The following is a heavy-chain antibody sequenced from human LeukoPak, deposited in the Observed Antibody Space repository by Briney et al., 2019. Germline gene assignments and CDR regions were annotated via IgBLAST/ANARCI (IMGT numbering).Heavy chain of an antibody. D-gene: IGHD3-22*01. V-gene: IGHV4-30-4*01. J-gene: IGHJ3*02. CDR3: ARDSLYDSTGYDAFDI. CDR2: LHYSGYT. CDR1: GGSISNGDFY. Sequence: SQTLSLTCTVSGGSISNGDFYWTWIRQPPGKGLEWIGYLHYSGYTYHNPSLKSRITTSIDTSKNQFSLKLSSVTAADTAVYYCARDSLYDSTGYDAFDIWGPGTMVTVSS.